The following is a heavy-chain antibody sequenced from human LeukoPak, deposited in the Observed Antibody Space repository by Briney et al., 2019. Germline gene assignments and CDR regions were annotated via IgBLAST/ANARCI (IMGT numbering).Heavy chain of an antibody. J-gene: IGHJ4*02. V-gene: IGHV3-30*03. D-gene: IGHD1-7*01. Sequence: GGPVSLPCALSGFPLYRYGVMGPPEAPGRGVECVTVKSFDDTDKYYVDSVKGRFTISRDNSKNTLYLQLTSLRAEDTAVYFCARDSKLFDYWGQGTLLIVSS. CDR2: KSFDDTDK. CDR1: GFPLYRYG. CDR3: ARDSKLFDY.